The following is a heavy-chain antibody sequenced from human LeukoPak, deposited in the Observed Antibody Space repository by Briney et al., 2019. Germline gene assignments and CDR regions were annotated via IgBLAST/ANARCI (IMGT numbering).Heavy chain of an antibody. Sequence: SETLSLTCTVSGGAISSYYWSWIRQPPGKGLEWIGYINYSGRTNYNPSLKRRVTISVDTSKNQFSLKLSSVTAADTAVYYCARGIIEMSTIFDCWGQGTLVTVSS. J-gene: IGHJ4*02. CDR3: ARGIIEMSTIFDC. CDR2: INYSGRT. CDR1: GGAISSYY. D-gene: IGHD5-24*01. V-gene: IGHV4-59*01.